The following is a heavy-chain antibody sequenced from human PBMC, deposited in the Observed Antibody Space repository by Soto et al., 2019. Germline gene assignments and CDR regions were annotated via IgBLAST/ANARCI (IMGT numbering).Heavy chain of an antibody. Sequence: QVQLVESGGGVVQPGRSLRLSCAASGFTFSSYAMHWVRQAPGKGLEWVAVISYDGSNKYYADSVKGRFTISRDKSKNTLYLQMNSLRAEDTAVYYCARDTSSSWYRNYYYYGMDVWGQGTTVTVSS. CDR2: ISYDGSNK. CDR3: ARDTSSSWYRNYYYYGMDV. CDR1: GFTFSSYA. J-gene: IGHJ6*02. V-gene: IGHV3-30-3*01. D-gene: IGHD6-13*01.